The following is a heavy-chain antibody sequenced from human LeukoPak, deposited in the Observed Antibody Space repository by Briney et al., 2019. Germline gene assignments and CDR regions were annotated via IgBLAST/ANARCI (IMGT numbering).Heavy chain of an antibody. CDR1: GFTFTSHV. J-gene: IGHJ4*02. CDR3: AKYTAYSTGWPSY. Sequence: GGSLRLSCAASGFTFTSHVMSWVRQTPGKELEWVSAIDGSGGSTYYADSVKGRFTISRDNSKNTLYLQMNSLRAEDTAVYYCAKYTAYSTGWPSYWGQGTLVTVS. D-gene: IGHD6-19*01. V-gene: IGHV3-23*01. CDR2: IDGSGGST.